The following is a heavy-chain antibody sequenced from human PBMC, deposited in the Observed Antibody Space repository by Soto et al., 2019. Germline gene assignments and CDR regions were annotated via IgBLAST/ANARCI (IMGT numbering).Heavy chain of an antibody. D-gene: IGHD3-16*01. CDR3: SGWGTSGELAV. CDR2: TSYDGSDK. V-gene: IGHV3-30*19. Sequence: QVQLVESGGGVVQPGTSLRVSCVGSGFTFRSYVIHWVRQAPGKGLEWVALTSYDGSDKYYGDSVRGRFTIYRDNSRTTVDLQFDSLRREDKALYFCSGWGTSGELAVWSQGTLVSVSS. CDR1: GFTFRSYV. J-gene: IGHJ1*01.